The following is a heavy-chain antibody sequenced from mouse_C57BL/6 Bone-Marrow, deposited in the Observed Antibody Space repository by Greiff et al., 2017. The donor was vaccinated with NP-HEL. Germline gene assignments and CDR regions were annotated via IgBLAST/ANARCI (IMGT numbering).Heavy chain of an antibody. CDR3: ARSGVAGYFDV. J-gene: IGHJ1*03. D-gene: IGHD3-1*01. Sequence: QVQLQQSGAELVRPGASVKLSCKASGYTFTDYYINWVKQRPGQGLEWIARIYPGSGNTYYNEKFKGKATLTAEKSSSTAYMQLSSLTSEDSAVYFCARSGVAGYFDVWGTGTTVTVSS. CDR2: IYPGSGNT. V-gene: IGHV1-76*01. CDR1: GYTFTDYY.